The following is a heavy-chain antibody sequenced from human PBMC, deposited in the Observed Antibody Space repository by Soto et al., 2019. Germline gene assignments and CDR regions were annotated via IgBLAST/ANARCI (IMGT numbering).Heavy chain of an antibody. CDR3: ARGGLEPFDY. V-gene: IGHV3-23*01. D-gene: IGHD1-1*01. Sequence: DVQLLESGGGLIQPGGSLRLSCAASGFTFSTYAMSWVRQAPGKGLEWVSTISDSSRRTYYADSVKGRFTISRDNVKSELYLQMNNLRTEDTAVYYCARGGLEPFDYWGQGTLVTVSS. CDR2: ISDSSRRT. J-gene: IGHJ4*02. CDR1: GFTFSTYA.